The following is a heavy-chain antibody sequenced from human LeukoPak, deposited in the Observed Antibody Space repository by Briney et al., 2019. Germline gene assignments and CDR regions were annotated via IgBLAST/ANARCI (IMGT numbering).Heavy chain of an antibody. D-gene: IGHD2-21*01. J-gene: IGHJ6*02. CDR3: ARDLYSQTMDV. Sequence: GALRLSCAGSGLSFSSYSMNWVRQAPGKGLEWVSFIDGISGRTYYADSVKGRFTISRDNAKSSLSLHMNSLRDDDTGVYYCARDLYSQTMDVWGHGTTVTVSS. CDR2: IDGISGRT. CDR1: GLSFSSYS. V-gene: IGHV3-48*02.